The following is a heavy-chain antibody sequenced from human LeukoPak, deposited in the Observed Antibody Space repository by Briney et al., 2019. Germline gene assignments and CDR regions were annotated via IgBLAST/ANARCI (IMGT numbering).Heavy chain of an antibody. J-gene: IGHJ4*02. CDR2: ISYDGSNK. CDR1: GFTFSSYA. CDR3: ARLVDTAMDHFDY. V-gene: IGHV3-30*04. Sequence: GRSLRLSCAASGFTFSSYAMHWVRQAPGKGLEWVAVISYDGSNKYYADSVKGRFTISRDNSKNTLYLQMNSLRAEDTAVYYCARLVDTAMDHFDYWGQGTLVTVSS. D-gene: IGHD5-18*01.